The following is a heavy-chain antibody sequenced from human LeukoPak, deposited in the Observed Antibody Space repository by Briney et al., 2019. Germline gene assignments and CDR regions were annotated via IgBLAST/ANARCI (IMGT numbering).Heavy chain of an antibody. CDR1: GFTVSSNY. CDR2: IYSGGST. V-gene: IGHV3-53*05. J-gene: IGHJ6*03. Sequence: GGSLRLSCAASGFTVSSNYMSWVRQAPGKGLEWVSVIYSGGSTYYADSVKGRFTISRDNSKNTLYLQMNSLRAEDTAVYYCAKDGRASPLGYYYMDVWGKGTTVTVSS. D-gene: IGHD2-2*01. CDR3: AKDGRASPLGYYYMDV.